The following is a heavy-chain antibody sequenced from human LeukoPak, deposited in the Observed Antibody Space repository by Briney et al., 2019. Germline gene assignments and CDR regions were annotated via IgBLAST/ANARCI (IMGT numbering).Heavy chain of an antibody. J-gene: IGHJ5*02. CDR2: ISSSSSTE. Sequence: GGSLILSCAASGFTFSSYSMSWVRQAPGEGLEWVSYISSSSSTEYYADSVKGRFTISRDNAKNSLYLQMNSLRAEDTATYYCARASVVATWGQGTLVTVSS. V-gene: IGHV3-48*01. CDR1: GFTFSSYS. CDR3: ARASVVAT. D-gene: IGHD2-15*01.